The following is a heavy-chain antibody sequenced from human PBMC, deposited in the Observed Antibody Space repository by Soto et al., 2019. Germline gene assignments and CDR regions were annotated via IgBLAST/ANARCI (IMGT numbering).Heavy chain of an antibody. V-gene: IGHV4-30-4*01. CDR3: AREETHYGSGSYRYYYYGMDV. D-gene: IGHD3-10*01. CDR2: IYYSGST. J-gene: IGHJ6*02. Sequence: SETLSLTCTVSGGSISSGDYYWSWIRQPPGKSLEWIGYIYYSGSTYYNPSLKSRVTISVDTSKNQFSLKLSSVTAADTAVYYCAREETHYGSGSYRYYYYGMDVWGQGTTVTVSS. CDR1: GGSISSGDYY.